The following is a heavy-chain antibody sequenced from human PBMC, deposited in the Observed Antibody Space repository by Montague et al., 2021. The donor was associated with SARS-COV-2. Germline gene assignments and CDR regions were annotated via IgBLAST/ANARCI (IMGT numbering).Heavy chain of an antibody. J-gene: IGHJ4*02. CDR3: ATLIYRYGAFDY. CDR2: IEQDGSEA. V-gene: IGHV3-7*01. CDR1: GFTFNNYW. D-gene: IGHD4/OR15-4a*01. Sequence: SLRLSCAASGFTFNNYWMNWVRQPPGKGLEWVANIEQDGSEAYYMDSVKGRFTISRDNAKKSLHLQMNRLRDEDTAVYYCATLIYRYGAFDYWGQGTLVIVSS.